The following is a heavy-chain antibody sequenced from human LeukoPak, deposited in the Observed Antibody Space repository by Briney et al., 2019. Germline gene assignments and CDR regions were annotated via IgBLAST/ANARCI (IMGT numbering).Heavy chain of an antibody. CDR3: AKGRGGSIVVVPAAILDY. J-gene: IGHJ4*02. V-gene: IGHV3-23*01. Sequence: GGSLRLSCAASGFTFSTYAMSWVRQGPGKGLEWVSGISGSGGSTYYADSVKGRFTISRDNSKNTLYLQMNSLRAEDTAVYYCAKGRGGSIVVVPAAILDYWGQGTLVTVSP. CDR1: GFTFSTYA. D-gene: IGHD2-2*01. CDR2: ISGSGGST.